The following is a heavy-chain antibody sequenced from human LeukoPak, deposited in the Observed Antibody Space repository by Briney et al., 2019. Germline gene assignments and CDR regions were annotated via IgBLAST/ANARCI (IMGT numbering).Heavy chain of an antibody. Sequence: GGSLRLSCATSGFMFRSYAMNWVRQGPGKRLEWVSTISASGGSTFYADSMKGRFTISRDNSKNTLYLQMNSLRAEDTAVYFCAKDFDSGSFGDYWGQGTQVTVSS. D-gene: IGHD3-10*01. J-gene: IGHJ4*02. CDR3: AKDFDSGSFGDY. V-gene: IGHV3-23*01. CDR1: GFMFRSYA. CDR2: ISASGGST.